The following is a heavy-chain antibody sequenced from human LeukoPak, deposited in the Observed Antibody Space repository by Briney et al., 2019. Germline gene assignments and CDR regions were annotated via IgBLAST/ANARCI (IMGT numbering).Heavy chain of an antibody. D-gene: IGHD4/OR15-4a*01. CDR3: ARRGYGASRRYFDF. CDR1: GGSISSSSYY. CDR2: IYYSGNT. J-gene: IGHJ4*02. V-gene: IGHV4-39*02. Sequence: SETLSLTCTVSGGSISSSSYYWGWIRQPPGKGLEWIVIIYYSGNTYCNPSLKSRVTISVDTSKNHFSLKLSSVTAADTAVYYCARRGYGASRRYFDFGGQGTLVTVSS.